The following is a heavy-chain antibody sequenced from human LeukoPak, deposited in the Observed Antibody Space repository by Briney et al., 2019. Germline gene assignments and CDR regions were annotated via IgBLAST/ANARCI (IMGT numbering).Heavy chain of an antibody. V-gene: IGHV1-2*02. Sequence: GASVKVSCKASGYTFTRYYIHWVRQAPGQGLEWMGWIDPNNGGTKLAQKFQGQVTMTRDTSISTAYMELSRLRSDDTAVYYCARDPKNTYYMDVWGKGTTVTVSS. D-gene: IGHD1/OR15-1a*01. J-gene: IGHJ6*03. CDR1: GYTFTRYY. CDR2: IDPNNGGT. CDR3: ARDPKNTYYMDV.